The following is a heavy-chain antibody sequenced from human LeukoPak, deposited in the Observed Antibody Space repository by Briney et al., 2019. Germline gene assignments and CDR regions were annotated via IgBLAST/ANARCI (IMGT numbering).Heavy chain of an antibody. CDR1: GFTFDNYG. D-gene: IGHD6-13*01. CDR2: IKQDGSEK. CDR3: ARVRRGIAAAGTSYYYYYYMDV. Sequence: GGSLRLSCAASGFTFDNYGMSWVRQAPGKGLEWVANIKQDGSEKYYVDSVKGRFTISRDNAKNSLYLQMNSLRAEDTAVYYCARVRRGIAAAGTSYYYYYYMDVWGKGTTVTVSS. V-gene: IGHV3-7*01. J-gene: IGHJ6*03.